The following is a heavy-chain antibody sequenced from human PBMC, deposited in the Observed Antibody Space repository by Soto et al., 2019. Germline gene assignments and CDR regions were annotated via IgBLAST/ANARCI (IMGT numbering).Heavy chain of an antibody. Sequence: QVQLQESGPGLVKPSETLSLTCTVSGGSISHYFWSWIRQPLGKGLEWIGYFFYNGSTNYNPSLKSRVTISADTSKSQFSLKLSSVTAAYSAVYYCARDRYMDVWGKGTPVTVSS. CDR3: ARDRYMDV. V-gene: IGHV4-59*01. J-gene: IGHJ6*03. CDR1: GGSISHYF. CDR2: FFYNGST.